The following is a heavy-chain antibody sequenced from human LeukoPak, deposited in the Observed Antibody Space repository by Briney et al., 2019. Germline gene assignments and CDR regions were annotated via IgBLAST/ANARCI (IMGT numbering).Heavy chain of an antibody. CDR2: INQDGGEK. J-gene: IGHJ4*02. Sequence: GSLRLSRAPSEFTPCTYCMTWVRPAPGQGLEWVANINQDGGEKYYMDSVKGRFAISRDNAKNSLNLQMNSLRGEDTAVYYCARGCSSSTCPGDYWGQGTLVTVSS. D-gene: IGHD2-2*01. CDR1: EFTPCTYC. V-gene: IGHV3-7*03. CDR3: ARGCSSSTCPGDY.